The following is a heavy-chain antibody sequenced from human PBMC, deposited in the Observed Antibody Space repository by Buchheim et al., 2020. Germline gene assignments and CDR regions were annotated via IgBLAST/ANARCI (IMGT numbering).Heavy chain of an antibody. CDR3: AKGGSTYADS. CDR2: IHSEGSST. J-gene: IGHJ4*02. V-gene: IGHV3-74*01. Sequence: EVQLVESGGGLVQPGGSLRLSCAASGFTFSNFWMHWVRHVPGKGLVWVSRIHSEGSSTSYADSVKGRFNITRDNATDTLYLRLNSLRVEDTAIYYCAKGGSTYADSWGRGTL. D-gene: IGHD6-13*01. CDR1: GFTFSNFW.